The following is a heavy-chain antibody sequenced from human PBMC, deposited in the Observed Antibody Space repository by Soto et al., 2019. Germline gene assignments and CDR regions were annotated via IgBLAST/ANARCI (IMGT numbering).Heavy chain of an antibody. CDR2: IIPIFGTA. Sequence: SVKVSCKASGGTFSSYAISWVRQAPGQGLEWMGGIIPIFGTANYAQKFQGRVTITADESTSTAYMELSSLRSEDTAVYYCARGRHSSGPRPANAFDIWGQGTMVTVSS. CDR3: ARGRHSSGPRPANAFDI. V-gene: IGHV1-69*13. D-gene: IGHD6-19*01. J-gene: IGHJ3*02. CDR1: GGTFSSYA.